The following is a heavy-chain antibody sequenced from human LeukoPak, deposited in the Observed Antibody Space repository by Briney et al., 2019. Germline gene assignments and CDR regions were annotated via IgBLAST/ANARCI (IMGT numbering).Heavy chain of an antibody. CDR1: GFTFGIYA. CDR3: ARANSFDSSGYYFDY. V-gene: IGHV3-49*04. J-gene: IGHJ4*02. CDR2: IRSKSYRGRT. D-gene: IGHD3-22*01. Sequence: GGSLRLSCTASGFTFGIYALCWVRQAPGKGLEWVAFIRSKSYRGRTEFAASVKGRFTSSRDDSKSIAYQQMNSLKTEDKAVYYCARANSFDSSGYYFDYWGQGTL.